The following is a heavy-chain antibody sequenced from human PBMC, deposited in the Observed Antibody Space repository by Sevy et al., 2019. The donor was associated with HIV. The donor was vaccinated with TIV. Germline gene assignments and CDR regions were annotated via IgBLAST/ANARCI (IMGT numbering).Heavy chain of an antibody. V-gene: IGHV3-48*03. Sequence: GGSLRLSCVASGFTLPDYEMNWVRQAPGKGLEWVASISRSGTTIYYADSLKGRFTISRDSAKNSVYLQMNSLRAEDTGFYFCASGPGYYDSGSWLDPWGQGTLVTVSS. D-gene: IGHD3-9*01. J-gene: IGHJ5*02. CDR1: GFTLPDYE. CDR2: ISRSGTTI. CDR3: ASGPGYYDSGSWLDP.